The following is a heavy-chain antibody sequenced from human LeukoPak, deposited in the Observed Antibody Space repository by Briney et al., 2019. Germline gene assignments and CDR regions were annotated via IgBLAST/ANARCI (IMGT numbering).Heavy chain of an antibody. V-gene: IGHV4-59*01. CDR3: ARGSDRGYYYYYGMDV. J-gene: IGHJ6*04. CDR1: GGSISSYY. CDR2: IYYSGST. D-gene: IGHD3-10*01. Sequence: SETLFLTCTVSGGSISSYYWSWIRQPPGKGLEWIGYIYYSGSTNYNPSLKSRVTISVDTSKNRFSLKLSSVTAADTAVYYCARGSDRGYYYYYGMDVWGKGTTVTVSS.